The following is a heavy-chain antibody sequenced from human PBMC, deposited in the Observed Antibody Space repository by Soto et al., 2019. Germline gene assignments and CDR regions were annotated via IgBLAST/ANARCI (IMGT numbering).Heavy chain of an antibody. CDR3: ARGPLYDVLTGYPTLFDS. V-gene: IGHV3-30*03. Sequence: QVELVESGGGVVQPGRSLRLSCAASGFSFSSYGMHWVRQAPGKGLAWVAVISYDGRDQFYSDSLKGRFTISRDNSKNTLYLQMNSLRADDTAVYYCARGPLYDVLTGYPTLFDSWGQGTLVTVSS. CDR1: GFSFSSYG. D-gene: IGHD3-9*01. CDR2: ISYDGRDQ. J-gene: IGHJ4*02.